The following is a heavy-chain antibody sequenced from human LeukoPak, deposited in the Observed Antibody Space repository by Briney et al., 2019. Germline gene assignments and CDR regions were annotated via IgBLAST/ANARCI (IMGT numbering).Heavy chain of an antibody. J-gene: IGHJ4*02. CDR3: SRIFYHGSTGYYPDH. V-gene: IGHV3-72*01. CDR1: GFTFSDHH. D-gene: IGHD3-9*01. CDR2: SKNKANAYST. Sequence: GGSLRLSRAVSGFTFSDHHMDWVRQAPGKGLEWIGRSKNKANAYSTVYAASVKGRFTFSRDDPKNSLYLQMDSLKDEDTAVYYCSRIFYHGSTGYYPDHWGQGTLVTVSS.